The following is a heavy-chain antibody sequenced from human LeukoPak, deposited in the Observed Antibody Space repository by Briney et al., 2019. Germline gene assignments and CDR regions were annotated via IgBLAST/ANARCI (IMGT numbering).Heavy chain of an antibody. CDR2: IKQDGSEK. Sequence: GGSLRLSCAASGFTFSSYWMSWVRQAPGKGLEWVANIKQDGSEKYYVDSVKGRFTISRDNAKNSLYLQMNSLRAEDTAVYYCARETITDRSSWYYFDYWGQGTLVTVSS. J-gene: IGHJ4*02. D-gene: IGHD6-13*01. CDR1: GFTFSSYW. CDR3: ARETITDRSSWYYFDY. V-gene: IGHV3-7*01.